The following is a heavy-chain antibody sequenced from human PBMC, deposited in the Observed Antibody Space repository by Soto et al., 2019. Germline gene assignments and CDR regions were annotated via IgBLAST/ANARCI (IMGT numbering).Heavy chain of an antibody. CDR3: ARTNTYDYDSSGYYLPD. V-gene: IGHV1-69*01. D-gene: IGHD3-22*01. Sequence: QVQLVQSGAEVKKPGSSVKVSCKASGGTFSSYAISWVRQAPGQGLEWMGGIIPIFGTANYAQKFQGRVTITADESTSTAYMELSSLRSEDTAVYYCARTNTYDYDSSGYYLPDWGQGTLGTVSA. J-gene: IGHJ4*02. CDR1: GGTFSSYA. CDR2: IIPIFGTA.